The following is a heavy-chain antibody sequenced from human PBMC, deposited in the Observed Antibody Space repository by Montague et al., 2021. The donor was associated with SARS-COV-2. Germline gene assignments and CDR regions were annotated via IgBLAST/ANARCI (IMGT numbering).Heavy chain of an antibody. Sequence: SETLSLTCAVDGGSFSGYYLNWIRQPPGKGLEWIGEINHSGSNNXXPSLKSGVTIAVDTSKNQVSLKLTSVTAADTAVFYCARSTVTNSPFGFSNKLRSRYNGMDVWGQGTTVTVSS. CDR2: INHSGSN. D-gene: IGHD4-17*01. J-gene: IGHJ6*02. CDR3: ARSTVTNSPFGFSNKLRSRYNGMDV. V-gene: IGHV4-34*01. CDR1: GGSFSGYY.